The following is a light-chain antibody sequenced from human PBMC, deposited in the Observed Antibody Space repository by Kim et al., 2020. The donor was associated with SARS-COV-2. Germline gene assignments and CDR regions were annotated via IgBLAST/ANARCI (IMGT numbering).Light chain of an antibody. CDR1: QSVNQF. J-gene: IGKJ4*01. V-gene: IGKV1-39*01. Sequence: DIQMTQSPSSLSASVGDRVSITCRASQSVNQFLNWYQQEAGKAPKLLIYAAATLQSGFPTRFSGSGSETEFTLTISSLQAEDFATYYCQQSHTAPLLTFGGGTKLEI. CDR2: AAA. CDR3: QQSHTAPLLT.